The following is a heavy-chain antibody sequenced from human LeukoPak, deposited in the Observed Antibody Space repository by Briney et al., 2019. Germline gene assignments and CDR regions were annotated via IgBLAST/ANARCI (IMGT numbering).Heavy chain of an antibody. V-gene: IGHV1-2*06. J-gene: IGHJ4*02. CDR2: INPNSGGT. CDR1: GYTFTAYY. CDR3: ARDRVANYYDSSGYPKGPFDY. D-gene: IGHD3-22*01. Sequence: ASVIVSCKASGYTFTAYYMHWVRQAPGQGLEWMGRINPNSGGTNYAQKFQGRVTMTRDTSISTAYMELSRLRSDDTAVYYCARDRVANYYDSSGYPKGPFDYWGQGTLVTVSS.